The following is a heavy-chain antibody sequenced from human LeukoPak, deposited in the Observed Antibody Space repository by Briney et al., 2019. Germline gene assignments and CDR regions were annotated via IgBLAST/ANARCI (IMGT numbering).Heavy chain of an antibody. CDR3: AKGGFYFDS. CDR1: GFTFSSYA. CDR2: ISGSGGST. V-gene: IGHV3-23*01. J-gene: IGHJ4*02. Sequence: GGSLRLSCAGSGFTFSSYAMGWVRQAPGKGLECASVISGSGGSTHYADSVKGRFTISRDNSDNTLYLQIYSLRAEDTAVYYCAKGGFYFDSWGQGTLVTVSS.